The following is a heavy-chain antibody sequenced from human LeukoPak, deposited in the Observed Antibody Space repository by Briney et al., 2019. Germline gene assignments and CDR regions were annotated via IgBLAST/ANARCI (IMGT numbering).Heavy chain of an antibody. CDR3: AREDTSAAAGTYGY. CDR1: GGTFSSYA. J-gene: IGHJ4*02. D-gene: IGHD6-13*01. Sequence: SVKVSCKASGGTFSSYAISWVRQAPGQGLEWVGGIIPIFGTANYVQKFQGRVTITADESTSTAYMEPSSLRSEDTAVYYCAREDTSAAAGTYGYWGQGTLVTVSS. V-gene: IGHV1-69*13. CDR2: IIPIFGTA.